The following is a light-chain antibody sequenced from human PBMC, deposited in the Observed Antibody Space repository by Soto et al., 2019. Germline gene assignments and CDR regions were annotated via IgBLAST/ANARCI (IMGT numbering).Light chain of an antibody. CDR1: QTIRNNY. V-gene: IGKV3-20*01. CDR2: DAP. Sequence: EFVLTQSPGTLSLSPGERATLSCRASQTIRNNYLAWYQQKPGQAPRLLIYDAPSRATGIPDRFRGGGSGTDFTLTISRLEPEDFAVYYCQQFSSYPLTFGGGTKVEIK. CDR3: QQFSSYPLT. J-gene: IGKJ4*01.